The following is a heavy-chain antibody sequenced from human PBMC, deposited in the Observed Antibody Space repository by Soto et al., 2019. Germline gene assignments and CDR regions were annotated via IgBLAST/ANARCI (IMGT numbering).Heavy chain of an antibody. CDR2: ISSSGSNI. V-gene: IGHV3-11*01. J-gene: IGHJ4*02. D-gene: IGHD6-13*01. CDR3: AKGSANSRPYFFDY. Sequence: GGSLRLSCAASGFTFSDYYMSWIRQAPGKGLEWVSYISSSGSNIYYADSVKGRFTISRDNAKNTLYMEMSSLRAEDTAVYYCAKGSANSRPYFFDYWGQGTLVTVSS. CDR1: GFTFSDYY.